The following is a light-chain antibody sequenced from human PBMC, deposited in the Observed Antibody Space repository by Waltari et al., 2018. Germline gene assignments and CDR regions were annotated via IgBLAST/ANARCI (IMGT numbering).Light chain of an antibody. Sequence: DIQMPQSPSSLSASVGDRVTITFQASQGINKYLNWYQQKPGKPPNLLIYDASNLETGVPSRFSGSGSGRHFTLTISSLQPEDIATYYCQQYGNLPPSVTFGQGTRLEIK. CDR1: QGINKY. J-gene: IGKJ5*01. V-gene: IGKV1-33*01. CDR2: DAS. CDR3: QQYGNLPPSVT.